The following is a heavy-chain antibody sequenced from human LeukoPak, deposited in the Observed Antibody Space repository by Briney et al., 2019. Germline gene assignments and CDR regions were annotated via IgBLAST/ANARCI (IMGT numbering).Heavy chain of an antibody. J-gene: IGHJ5*02. CDR2: INPSGGST. V-gene: IGHV1-46*01. Sequence: ASVKVSCKASGYTFTSYYMHWVRQAPGQGLEWMEIINPSGGSTSYAQKFQGRVTMTRDTSTSTVYMELSSLRPEDTAVYYCARARRGEQYSSGWYPFLLPDNWFDPWGQGTLVTVSS. D-gene: IGHD6-19*01. CDR1: GYTFTSYY. CDR3: ARARRGEQYSSGWYPFLLPDNWFDP.